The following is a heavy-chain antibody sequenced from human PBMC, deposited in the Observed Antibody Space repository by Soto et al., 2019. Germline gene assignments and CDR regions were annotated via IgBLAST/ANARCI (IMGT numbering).Heavy chain of an antibody. D-gene: IGHD3-22*01. J-gene: IGHJ4*02. CDR2: IYSSGTT. CDR3: ARGYYESSDYYVGSPAFEY. V-gene: IGHV4-30-4*01. Sequence: QVQLQESGPGLVKASQTLSLTCTVFGGSIAGGDYYWALIRQPPGRGLEWIGYIYSSGTTYYNPSLKGRLTISWARSQVSLKLTSVTATDTGVYYCARGYYESSDYYVGSPAFEYWGQGARVSVSS. CDR1: GGSIAGGDYY.